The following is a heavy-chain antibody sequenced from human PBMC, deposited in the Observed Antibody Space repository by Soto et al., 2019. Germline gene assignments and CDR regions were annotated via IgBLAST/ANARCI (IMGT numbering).Heavy chain of an antibody. Sequence: GGSLRLSCAASGFTFDDYTMHWVRQAPGKGLEWVSLISWDGGSTYYADSVKGRFTISRDNSKNSLYLQMNSLRTEDTALYYCAKEHSSSSAYYYYGMDVWGQGTTVTVSS. CDR1: GFTFDDYT. V-gene: IGHV3-43*01. D-gene: IGHD6-6*01. J-gene: IGHJ6*02. CDR3: AKEHSSSSAYYYYGMDV. CDR2: ISWDGGST.